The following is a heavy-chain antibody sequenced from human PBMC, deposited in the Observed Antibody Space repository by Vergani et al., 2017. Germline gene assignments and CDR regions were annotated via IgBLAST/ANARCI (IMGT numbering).Heavy chain of an antibody. CDR2: LTGGGGST. CDR1: GFTFSTYA. J-gene: IGHJ5*02. Sequence: EVQLLESGGSLKKPGGSVRLSCAASGFTFSTYAMHWVRQAPGKGLEWVSALTGGGGSTYYADSFKGRFIISRDNSRDTLYLQMNSLRPEDTATYYCVKDAVSYENFCDSWVQGSLVTVSS. D-gene: IGHD1-26*01. V-gene: IGHV3-23*01. CDR3: VKDAVSYENFCDS.